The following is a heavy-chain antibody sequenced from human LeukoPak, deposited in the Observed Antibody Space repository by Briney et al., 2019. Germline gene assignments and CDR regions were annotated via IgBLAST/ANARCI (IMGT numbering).Heavy chain of an antibody. V-gene: IGHV3-23*01. J-gene: IGHJ6*02. CDR3: AKAWTPGWTV. CDR2: ISGSGGST. Sequence: GGSLRLSCAASGFTFSSYAMSWVRQAPGKGLEWVSAISGSGGSTYYADPVKGRFTISRDNSKNTLYLQMNSLRAEHTAVYYCAKAWTPGWTVWGQGTTVTVSS. CDR1: GFTFSSYA. D-gene: IGHD3/OR15-3a*01.